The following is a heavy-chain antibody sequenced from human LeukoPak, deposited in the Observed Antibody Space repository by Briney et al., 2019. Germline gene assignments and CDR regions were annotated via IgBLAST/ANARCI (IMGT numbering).Heavy chain of an antibody. V-gene: IGHV1-2*02. CDR1: GYTFTGHY. Sequence: ASVKVSCKASGYTFTGHYVHWVRQAPGQGLEWMGWINGNTGDTNYAQRFQGRVTMIRETSISTMYMELSRLRSDDTAVYCCAREYSSSLFDYWGQGTLVTV. CDR2: INGNTGDT. D-gene: IGHD6-13*01. J-gene: IGHJ4*02. CDR3: AREYSSSLFDY.